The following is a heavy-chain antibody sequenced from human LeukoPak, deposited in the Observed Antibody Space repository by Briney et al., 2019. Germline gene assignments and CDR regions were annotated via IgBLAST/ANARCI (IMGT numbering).Heavy chain of an antibody. D-gene: IGHD2-21*02. Sequence: PGGSLRLSCAASGFTFSCYAMHWVRQAPGKGLEWVAVISYDGSNKYYADSVKGRFTISRDNSKNTLYLQMNSLIAEDTAVYYCARASPSMATGYYYYYYYTDVWGKGTTVTVSS. J-gene: IGHJ6*03. CDR2: ISYDGSNK. V-gene: IGHV3-30*04. CDR3: ARASPSMATGYYYYYYYTDV. CDR1: GFTFSCYA.